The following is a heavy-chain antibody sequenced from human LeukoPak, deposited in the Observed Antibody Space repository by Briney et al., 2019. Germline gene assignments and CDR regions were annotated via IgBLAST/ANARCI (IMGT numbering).Heavy chain of an antibody. CDR3: ARRAASSGRYPLSPYYFDY. CDR1: GGSISSGGYY. D-gene: IGHD6-19*01. V-gene: IGHV4-31*03. J-gene: IGHJ4*02. CDR2: IYYSGST. Sequence: PSQTLSLTCTVSGGSISSGGYYWSWIRQHPGKGLEWIGYIYYSGSTYYNPSLKSRVTISVDTSKNQFSLKLSSVTAADTAVYYCARRAASSGRYPLSPYYFDYWGQGTLVTVSS.